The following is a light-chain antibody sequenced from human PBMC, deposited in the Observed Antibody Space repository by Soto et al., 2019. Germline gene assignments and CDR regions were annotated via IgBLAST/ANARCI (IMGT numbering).Light chain of an antibody. CDR2: EGS. V-gene: IGLV2-23*01. J-gene: IGLJ3*02. Sequence: QSALTQPASVSGSPGQSITLSCTGTSSDVGSNSLVSWYQQHPGKAPRLMIYEGSKRPSGVSNRFSGSRSANTASLTISGLQAADEAEYYCSAYVGRTLVFGGGTTLTVL. CDR1: SSDVGSNSL. CDR3: SAYVGRTLV.